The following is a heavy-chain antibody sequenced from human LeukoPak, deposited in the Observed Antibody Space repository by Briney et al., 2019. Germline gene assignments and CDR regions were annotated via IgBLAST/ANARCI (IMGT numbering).Heavy chain of an antibody. CDR3: AREGLSLELPGIDFGY. V-gene: IGHV1-2*02. CDR1: GYTFTGYY. Sequence: ASVKLSCKASGYTFTGYYMHWVRQSPGQGLEWMGWINPNSGGTNYAQKFQGRVTMTRDTSISTAYMELSRLRSDDTAVYYCAREGLSLELPGIDFGYWGKRTLVTVSS. J-gene: IGHJ4*02. CDR2: INPNSGGT. D-gene: IGHD1-7*01.